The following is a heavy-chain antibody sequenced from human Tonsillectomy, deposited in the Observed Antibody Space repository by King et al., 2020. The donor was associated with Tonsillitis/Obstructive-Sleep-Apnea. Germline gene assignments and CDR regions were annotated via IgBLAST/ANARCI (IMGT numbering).Heavy chain of an antibody. V-gene: IGHV1-8*01. CDR1: GYTFTSYD. D-gene: IGHD6-6*01. CDR3: ARGRSSSSYLYYYYMDV. CDR2: MNPNSGNT. Sequence: VQLVESGAEVKKPGASVKVSCKASGYTFTSYDINWVRQATGQGLEWMGWMNPNSGNTGYAQKFRGRVTMTRNTSISTAYMELSSLRSEDTAVYYCARGRSSSSYLYYYYMDVWGKGTTVTVSS. J-gene: IGHJ6*03.